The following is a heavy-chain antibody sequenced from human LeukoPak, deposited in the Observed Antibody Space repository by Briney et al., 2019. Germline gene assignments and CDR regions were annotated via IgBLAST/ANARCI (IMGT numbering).Heavy chain of an antibody. CDR2: IIGSGGNT. J-gene: IGHJ5*02. D-gene: IGHD5-18*01. V-gene: IGHV3-23*01. Sequence: GGSLRLSCAASGFTFSSYAMSWVRQAPGKGLEWVSGIIGSGGNTYYADSVKGRFTISRDNSKNTLYLQMNSLRAEDTAVYYCARGRGYSQSNWVDPWGQGTMVTVSA. CDR1: GFTFSSYA. CDR3: ARGRGYSQSNWVDP.